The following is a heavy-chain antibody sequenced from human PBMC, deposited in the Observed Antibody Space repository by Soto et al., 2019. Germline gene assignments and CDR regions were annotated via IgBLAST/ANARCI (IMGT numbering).Heavy chain of an antibody. CDR3: ARDEGNAMVRGYDK. D-gene: IGHD3-10*01. V-gene: IGHV1-69*13. J-gene: IGHJ4*02. Sequence: SVKVSCKASGGTFSRYTISWVRQAHGQGLEWMGGITPMFGTPNYAQKFQGRVTITADESTSTAYMELSSLSAEDTAVYYCARDEGNAMVRGYDKWGKGTLVTVSS. CDR1: GGTFSRYT. CDR2: ITPMFGTP.